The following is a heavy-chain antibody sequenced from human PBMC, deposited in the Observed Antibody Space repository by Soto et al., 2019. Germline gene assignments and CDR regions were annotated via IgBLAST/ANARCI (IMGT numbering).Heavy chain of an antibody. CDR3: ARGGDSYYYDSSGYFQH. V-gene: IGHV4-30-2*02. CDR1: GGSISSGGYS. D-gene: IGHD3-22*01. CDR2: MYHSGST. J-gene: IGHJ1*01. Sequence: SETLSLTCAVSGGSISSGGYSWSWIRQPPGKGQERIGYMYHSGSTYYNTYLKSRVTISIDTSKNQFSLKLSSVTAADTAVYYCARGGDSYYYDSSGYFQHWGQGTLVTVSS.